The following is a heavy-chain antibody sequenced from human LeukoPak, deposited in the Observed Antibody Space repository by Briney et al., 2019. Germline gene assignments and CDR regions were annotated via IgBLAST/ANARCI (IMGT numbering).Heavy chain of an antibody. CDR1: GYTFTSYD. J-gene: IGHJ3*02. V-gene: IGHV1-8*01. D-gene: IGHD2-15*01. Sequence: ASVKVSCKASGYTFTSYDINWVRQATGQGLEWMGWMNPNSGNTGYAQKFQGRVTMTRNTSISTAYMELSSLSSEDTAVYYCAVGVAAYYDAFDIWGQGTMVTVPS. CDR3: AVGVAAYYDAFDI. CDR2: MNPNSGNT.